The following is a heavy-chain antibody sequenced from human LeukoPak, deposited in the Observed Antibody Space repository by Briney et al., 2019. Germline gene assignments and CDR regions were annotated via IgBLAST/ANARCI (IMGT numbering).Heavy chain of an antibody. J-gene: IGHJ4*02. Sequence: GGSLRLSCAASGFTFSSYSMNWVRQAPGKGLEWISYISTSSSTMYYAHSVKGRFNISRDNAQSSLYLQMNSLRAEDTAVYYCARDFNMAVYYFDYWGQGTLVTVSS. D-gene: IGHD6-19*01. CDR1: GFTFSSYS. V-gene: IGHV3-48*04. CDR2: ISTSSSTM. CDR3: ARDFNMAVYYFDY.